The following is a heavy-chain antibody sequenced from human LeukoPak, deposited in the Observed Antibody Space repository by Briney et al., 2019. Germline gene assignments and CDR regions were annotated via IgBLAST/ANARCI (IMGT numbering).Heavy chain of an antibody. D-gene: IGHD3-16*02. Sequence: PGRSLRLSCAASGFTFSTYGVHWVRQAPGKGLEWVALISYDGSNKYYADSVKGRFTLSRDNSKNTLYLQMNSLRVEDTAVYYCAKEDYYDYVWGSSRLDPYYFDYWGQGTLVTVSS. V-gene: IGHV3-30*18. CDR1: GFTFSTYG. CDR2: ISYDGSNK. J-gene: IGHJ4*02. CDR3: AKEDYYDYVWGSSRLDPYYFDY.